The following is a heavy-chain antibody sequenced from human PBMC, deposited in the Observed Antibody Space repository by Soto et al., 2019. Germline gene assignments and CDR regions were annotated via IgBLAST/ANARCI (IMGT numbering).Heavy chain of an antibody. V-gene: IGHV2-5*02. CDR3: AHRTAVPGTFDY. CDR1: GFSLSTSGVG. J-gene: IGHJ4*02. D-gene: IGHD6-19*01. Sequence: QITLKESGPPLVKPTQTLTLTCTFSGFSLSTSGVGVGWIRQPPGKALEWLALIYWGDDKRYSPSLNTRLTITKDTSKNQVVLTMTDMDPVDTATYYCAHRTAVPGTFDYWGQGTLVTVSS. CDR2: IYWGDDK.